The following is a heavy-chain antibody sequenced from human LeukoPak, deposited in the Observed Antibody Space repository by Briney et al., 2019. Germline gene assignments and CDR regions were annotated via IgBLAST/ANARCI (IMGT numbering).Heavy chain of an antibody. CDR2: ISGSGGST. CDR1: GFTFSSYG. CDR3: ARAKDARMKDTAMVYPFDY. Sequence: GGSLRLSCAASGFTFSSYGMSWVRQAPGKGLEWVSAISGSGGSTYYADSVKGRFTISRDNAKNSLYLQMNSLRAEDTAVYYCARAKDARMKDTAMVYPFDYWGQGTLVTVSS. V-gene: IGHV3-23*01. D-gene: IGHD5-18*01. J-gene: IGHJ4*02.